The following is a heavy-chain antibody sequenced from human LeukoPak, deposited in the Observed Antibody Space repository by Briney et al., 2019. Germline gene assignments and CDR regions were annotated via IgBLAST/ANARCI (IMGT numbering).Heavy chain of an antibody. J-gene: IGHJ4*02. CDR2: IIPIRGIA. CDR3: ARRELGAVATFDY. Sequence: SVTVSCQASVGTYLSYASSGLRQARGQGLEWMGSIIPIRGIANYAQKFQGRVTITADRSTSTAYMELSKLEPEDTAAYYCARRELGAVATFDYWGQGTLVTVSS. V-gene: IGHV1-69*04. CDR1: VGTYLSYA. D-gene: IGHD6-19*01.